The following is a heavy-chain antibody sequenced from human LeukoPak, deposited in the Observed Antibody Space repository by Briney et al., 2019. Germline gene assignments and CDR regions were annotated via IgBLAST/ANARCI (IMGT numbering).Heavy chain of an antibody. CDR2: IYPGDSDT. Sequence: GASLKISCKGSGYIFTSYWIGWGRQLPGKGLEWMGIIYPGDSDTRYSPSFQGQVTISADKSISTAHLQWSSLKASDTAMYYCARGGYDSIDWFDHWGQGTLVTVSS. V-gene: IGHV5-51*01. CDR3: ARGGYDSIDWFDH. D-gene: IGHD5-12*01. CDR1: GYIFTSYW. J-gene: IGHJ5*02.